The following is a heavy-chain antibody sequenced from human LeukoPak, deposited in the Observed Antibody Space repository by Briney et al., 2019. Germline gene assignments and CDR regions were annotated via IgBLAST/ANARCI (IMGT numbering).Heavy chain of an antibody. CDR1: GYTFTSYA. J-gene: IGHJ4*02. CDR3: AGGELRSDFDY. Sequence: ASVTVSRKASGYTFTSYAMHWVRQAPGQRLEWMGWINAGNGNTKYSQKFQGRVTITRDTSASTAYMELSSLRSEDTAVYYCAGGELRSDFDYWGQGTLVTVSS. CDR2: INAGNGNT. D-gene: IGHD1-26*01. V-gene: IGHV1-3*01.